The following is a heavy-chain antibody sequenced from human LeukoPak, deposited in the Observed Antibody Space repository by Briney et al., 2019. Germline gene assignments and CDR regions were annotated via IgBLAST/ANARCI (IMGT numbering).Heavy chain of an antibody. D-gene: IGHD3-22*01. CDR3: ARDDGGHDSSGYYYV. CDR1: GFTFSSYS. CDR2: ITTTFYT. Sequence: PGGSLRLSCAASGFTFSSYSFNWVRQVPGKGLEWVSSITTTFYTYYTDSVKGRFTISRDNAKNSLYLQMISLRAEDTAVYYCARDDGGHDSSGYYYVWGQGTLVTVSS. V-gene: IGHV3-21*04. J-gene: IGHJ4*02.